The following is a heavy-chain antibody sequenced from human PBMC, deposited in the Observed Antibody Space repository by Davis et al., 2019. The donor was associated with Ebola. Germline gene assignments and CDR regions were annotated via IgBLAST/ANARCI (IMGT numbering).Heavy chain of an antibody. Sequence: GESLKISCAASGFTFSSYGMHWVRQAPGKGLEWVAVIWYDGSNKYYADSVKGRFTISRDNSKNTLYLQMNSLRAEDTAVYYCARYYDFWSGYGMDVWGQGTTVTVSS. J-gene: IGHJ6*02. D-gene: IGHD3-3*01. V-gene: IGHV3-33*01. CDR1: GFTFSSYG. CDR2: IWYDGSNK. CDR3: ARYYDFWSGYGMDV.